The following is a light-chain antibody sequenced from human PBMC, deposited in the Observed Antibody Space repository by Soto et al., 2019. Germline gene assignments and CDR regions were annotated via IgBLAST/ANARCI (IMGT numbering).Light chain of an antibody. CDR2: DAS. CDR3: QQYKSPQT. Sequence: DIQMTQSPTTLSSSVGDRVTITCRASQSISNWLAWYQHKPGKAPKLLIYDASSLETGVPPRFSGSGSGTDFTLTISSLQPDDVATYYCQQYKSPQTFGQGTKVEI. CDR1: QSISNW. J-gene: IGKJ1*01. V-gene: IGKV1-5*01.